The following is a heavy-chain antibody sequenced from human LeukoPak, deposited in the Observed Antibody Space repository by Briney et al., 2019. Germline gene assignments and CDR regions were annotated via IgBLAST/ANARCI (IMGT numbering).Heavy chain of an antibody. CDR2: IIPIFGTA. D-gene: IGHD3-22*01. V-gene: IGHV1-69*13. Sequence: ASVKASCKASGGTFSSYAISWVRQAPGQGLEWMGGIIPIFGTANYAQKFQGRVTITADESTSTAYMELSSLRSEDTAVYYCARVSQRYYDSGNWFDPWGQGTLVTVSS. CDR3: ARVSQRYYDSGNWFDP. J-gene: IGHJ5*02. CDR1: GGTFSSYA.